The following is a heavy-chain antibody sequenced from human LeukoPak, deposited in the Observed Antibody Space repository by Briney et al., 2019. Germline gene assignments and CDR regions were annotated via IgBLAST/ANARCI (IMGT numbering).Heavy chain of an antibody. J-gene: IGHJ6*03. CDR3: ARRSAGSGARDYYYYMDV. Sequence: GASVKVSCKASGYTFTSYDMNWVRQATGQGLEWMGWMNPNSGNTGYAQKFQGRVTMTRDTSISTAYMELSSLRSEDTAVYYCARRSAGSGARDYYYYMDVWGKGTTVTVSS. CDR1: GYTFTSYD. V-gene: IGHV1-8*01. CDR2: MNPNSGNT. D-gene: IGHD2-15*01.